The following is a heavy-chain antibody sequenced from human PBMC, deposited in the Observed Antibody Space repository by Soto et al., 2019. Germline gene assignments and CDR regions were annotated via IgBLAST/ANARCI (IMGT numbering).Heavy chain of an antibody. Sequence: QVQLVQSGAEVKKPGSSVKVSCKASGGTFNTYTFSWVRQAPGQGLEWMGRIIPMLNVANYAQKFQGRVTFTADKSTSTTYRELSSLRSEDTAVYYCAKDLSPYDGSPYYALFNYWGQGTLVTVSS. V-gene: IGHV1-69*08. CDR2: IIPMLNVA. J-gene: IGHJ4*02. CDR3: AKDLSPYDGSPYYALFNY. D-gene: IGHD3-22*01. CDR1: GGTFNTYT.